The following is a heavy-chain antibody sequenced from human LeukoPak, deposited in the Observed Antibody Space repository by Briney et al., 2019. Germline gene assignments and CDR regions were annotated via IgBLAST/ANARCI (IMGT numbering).Heavy chain of an antibody. Sequence: PSETLSLTCAVYGGSFSGYYWSWLRQPPGKGLEWIGEINHSGSTNYNPSLKSRVTISVDTSKNQFSLKLSSVTAADTAVYYCARVSQPNDSSGYFDYWGQGTLVTVSS. J-gene: IGHJ4*02. V-gene: IGHV4-34*01. CDR1: GGSFSGYY. CDR2: INHSGST. CDR3: ARVSQPNDSSGYFDY. D-gene: IGHD3-22*01.